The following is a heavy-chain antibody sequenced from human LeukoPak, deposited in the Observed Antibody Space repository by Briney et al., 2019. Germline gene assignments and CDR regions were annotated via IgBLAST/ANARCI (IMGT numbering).Heavy chain of an antibody. Sequence: KSGGSLRLSCAAPGFTFSNAWMSWVRQAPGKGLEWVGRIKSKTDGGTTDYAAPVKGRFTISRDDSKNTLYLQMNSLKTEDTAVYYCTTSPYGGNPLLDYWGQGTLVTVSS. CDR1: GFTFSNAW. J-gene: IGHJ4*02. CDR2: IKSKTDGGTT. D-gene: IGHD4-23*01. V-gene: IGHV3-15*01. CDR3: TTSPYGGNPLLDY.